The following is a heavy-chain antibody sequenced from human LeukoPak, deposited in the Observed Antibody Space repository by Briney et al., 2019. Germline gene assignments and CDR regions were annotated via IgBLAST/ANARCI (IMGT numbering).Heavy chain of an antibody. D-gene: IGHD6-13*01. Sequence: GGSLRLSCAASGFTFSSYAISWVRQAPGKGLEWVAVIWYDGSNKYYADSVKGRFTISRDNSKNTLYLQMNSLRADDTAVYYCARAYSSSCYDAFAIWGQGTMVTVSS. CDR2: IWYDGSNK. V-gene: IGHV3-33*08. J-gene: IGHJ3*02. CDR3: ARAYSSSCYDAFAI. CDR1: GFTFSSYA.